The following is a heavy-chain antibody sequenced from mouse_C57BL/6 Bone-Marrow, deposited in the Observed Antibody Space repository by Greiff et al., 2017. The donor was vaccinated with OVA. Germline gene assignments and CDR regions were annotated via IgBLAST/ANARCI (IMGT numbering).Heavy chain of an antibody. D-gene: IGHD2-4*01. CDR1: GFNIKNTY. CDR3: ARDDYDLYCAMDY. CDR2: IDPANGHT. J-gene: IGHJ4*01. V-gene: IGHV14-3*01. Sequence: EVQLQQSVAELVRPGASVKLSCTASGFNIKNTYMHWVKQRPEQGLEWIGRIDPANGHTKYAPKFQGKATITADPSSNTAYLQLSSLTSEDTAIYYCARDDYDLYCAMDYWGQGTSGTVSS.